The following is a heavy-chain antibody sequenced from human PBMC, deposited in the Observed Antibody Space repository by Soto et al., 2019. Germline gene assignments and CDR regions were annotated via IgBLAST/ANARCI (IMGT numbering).Heavy chain of an antibody. D-gene: IGHD2-21*02. CDR2: IDTTDHT. CDR3: ARVRAYCGDDCYPDC. V-gene: IGHV3-13*01. CDR1: GFTFSNSD. J-gene: IGHJ4*02. Sequence: EVQLVESGGGLVQPGGSLRLSCVASGFTFSNSDMYWVRQVTGKGLEWVAAIDTTDHTYYPDSVKGRFTISRENAKNSLFLQMNSLGPGDTAVYYCARVRAYCGDDCYPDCWGQGTLVTVSS.